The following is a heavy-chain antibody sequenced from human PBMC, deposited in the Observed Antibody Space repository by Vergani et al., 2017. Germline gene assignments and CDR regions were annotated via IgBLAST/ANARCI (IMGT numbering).Heavy chain of an antibody. CDR2: IYHSGST. J-gene: IGHJ4*02. CDR3: ARGEGVLSVRGDFDY. Sequence: QVQLQQWGAGLLKPSETLSLTCAVSGYSISSGYYWGWIRQPPGKGLEWIGSIYHSGSTYYNPSLKSRVTISVDTSKNQFSLKLSSVTAADTAVYYCARGEGVLSVRGDFDYWGQGTLVTVSS. CDR1: GYSISSGYY. D-gene: IGHD3-16*01. V-gene: IGHV4-38-2*01.